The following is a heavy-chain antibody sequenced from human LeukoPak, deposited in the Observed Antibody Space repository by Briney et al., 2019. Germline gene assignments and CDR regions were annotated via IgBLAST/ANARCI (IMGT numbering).Heavy chain of an antibody. CDR1: GFTFSSYA. J-gene: IGHJ4*02. V-gene: IGHV3-30-3*01. D-gene: IGHD5-24*01. Sequence: GSLRLSCAASGFTFSSYAMHWVRQAPGKGLEWVAVISYDGSNKYYADSVKGRFTISRDNSKNTLYLQMNSLRAEDTAVYYCARDGYNYGNYWGQGTLVTVSS. CDR2: ISYDGSNK. CDR3: ARDGYNYGNY.